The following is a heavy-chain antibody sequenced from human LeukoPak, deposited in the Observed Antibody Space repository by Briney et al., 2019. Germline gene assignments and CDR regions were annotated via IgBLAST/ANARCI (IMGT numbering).Heavy chain of an antibody. CDR1: GYTFTAYY. D-gene: IGHD2-2*01. Sequence: ASVKVSCKASGYTFTAYYMHWERQAPGQGLEWMGWINPNSGGTNYAQKFQDRVTMTRDTSISTAYMELSRLRSDDTAVYYCARDLRPSSGWFDPWGQGTLVTVSS. CDR2: INPNSGGT. J-gene: IGHJ5*02. CDR3: ARDLRPSSGWFDP. V-gene: IGHV1-2*02.